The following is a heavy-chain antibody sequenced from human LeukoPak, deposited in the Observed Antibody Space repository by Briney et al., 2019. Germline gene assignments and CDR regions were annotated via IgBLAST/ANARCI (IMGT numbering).Heavy chain of an antibody. CDR1: GGSISSYY. V-gene: IGHV4-59*01. D-gene: IGHD5-24*01. CDR2: IYYSGTT. CDR3: ASRDRNYYGMDV. Sequence: SEALSLTCTVSGGSISSYYWSWIRQPPGKGLEGNGYIYYSGTTNYNPSLNSRVPISVDPSKNQVSLKLSSVTAADTAVYYCASRDRNYYGMDVWGQGTTVLVSS. J-gene: IGHJ6*02.